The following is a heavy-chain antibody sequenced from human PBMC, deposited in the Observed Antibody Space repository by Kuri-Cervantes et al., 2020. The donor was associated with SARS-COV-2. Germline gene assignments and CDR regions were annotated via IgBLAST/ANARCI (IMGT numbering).Heavy chain of an antibody. CDR3: AKGDKNDYVWGSYRYTFDY. CDR1: GFTFSGHW. D-gene: IGHD3-16*02. J-gene: IGHJ4*02. V-gene: IGHV3-74*01. CDR2: INPDGSYT. Sequence: GESLKISCAASGFTFSGHWIHWVRQAPGKGLVWVSRINPDGSYTNNADSVKGRFTLSRDNAKNMLFLQMNSLRAEDTAAYYCAKGDKNDYVWGSYRYTFDYWGQGTLVTVSS.